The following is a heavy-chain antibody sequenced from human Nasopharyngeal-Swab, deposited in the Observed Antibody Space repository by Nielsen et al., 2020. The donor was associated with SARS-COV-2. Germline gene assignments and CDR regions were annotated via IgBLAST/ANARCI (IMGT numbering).Heavy chain of an antibody. D-gene: IGHD3-22*01. V-gene: IGHV1-69*01. CDR3: ASGYYYDSSGPQYGMDV. Sequence: ERQAPGQGLGGMGGIIPIFGTANYAQKFQGRVTITADESTSTAYMELSSLRSEDTAVYYCASGYYYDSSGPQYGMDVWGQGTTVTVSS. J-gene: IGHJ6*02. CDR2: IIPIFGTA.